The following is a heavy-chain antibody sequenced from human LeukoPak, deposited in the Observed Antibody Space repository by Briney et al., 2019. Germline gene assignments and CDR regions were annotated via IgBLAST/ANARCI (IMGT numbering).Heavy chain of an antibody. CDR3: AGRTFGGESPAFDY. CDR1: GLTFRDFY. Sequence: GGSLRLSCAAPGLTFRDFYMSWIRQAQGRGLEYISYITNSGSSIYYAASVKGRFTISRDNAKNSLYLQMSNLRAEDTAIYYCAGRTFGGESPAFDYWGQGTLVTVSS. J-gene: IGHJ4*02. V-gene: IGHV3-11*01. CDR2: ITNSGSSI. D-gene: IGHD2-21*01.